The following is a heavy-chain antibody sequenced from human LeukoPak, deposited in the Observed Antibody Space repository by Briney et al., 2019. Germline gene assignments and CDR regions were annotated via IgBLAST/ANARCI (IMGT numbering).Heavy chain of an antibody. Sequence: SVKVSCKASGYTFTSYYMHWVRQAPGQGLEWMGGIIPIFGTANYAQKFQGRVTITTDESTSTAYMELSSLRSEDTAVYYCARDAERGSDPWGQGTLVTVS. V-gene: IGHV1-69*05. CDR1: GYTFTSYY. J-gene: IGHJ5*02. CDR2: IIPIFGTA. CDR3: ARDAERGSDP.